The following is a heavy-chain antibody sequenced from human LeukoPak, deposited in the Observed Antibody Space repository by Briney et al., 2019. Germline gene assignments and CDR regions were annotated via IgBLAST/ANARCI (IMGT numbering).Heavy chain of an antibody. J-gene: IGHJ4*02. D-gene: IGHD4-23*01. CDR3: ARDGKSLGRYDY. V-gene: IGHV4-34*01. CDR1: GGSFSGYY. Sequence: SETLSLTCAVYGGSFSGYYWSWIRQPPGKGLEWIGEINHSGSTNYNPSLKSRVTISVDTSKNQFSLKLSSVTAADTAVYYCARDGKSLGRYDYWGQGTLVTVSS. CDR2: INHSGST.